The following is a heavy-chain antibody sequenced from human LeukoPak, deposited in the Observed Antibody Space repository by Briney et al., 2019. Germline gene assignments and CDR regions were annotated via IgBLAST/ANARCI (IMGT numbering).Heavy chain of an antibody. J-gene: IGHJ4*02. V-gene: IGHV4-59*12. CDR1: GGSISSYY. D-gene: IGHD6-13*01. CDR2: IYYSGST. CDR3: ARGSDWAAGSTVGLD. Sequence: SETLSLTCTVSGGSISSYYWSWIRRPPGKGLEWIGYIYYSGSTNYNPSLKSRVTISVDTSKNQFSLKLNSVTPEDTAVYYCARGSDWAAGSTVGLDWGQGTLVTVSS.